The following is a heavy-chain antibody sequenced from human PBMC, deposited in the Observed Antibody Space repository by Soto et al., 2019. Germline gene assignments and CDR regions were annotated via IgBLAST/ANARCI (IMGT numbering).Heavy chain of an antibody. Sequence: ELQLVESGGGLVQPGGSLRLSCVVSGVSFSNYWMSWVRQAPGKGLEWVANIKQDGSETYYVDSVKGRFTISRDNAENSLYLQMTSLRGDDTAVYYCARGWATTAGTGDNWGQGTLVIVSS. D-gene: IGHD6-19*01. CDR2: IKQDGSET. CDR3: ARGWATTAGTGDN. CDR1: GVSFSNYW. J-gene: IGHJ4*02. V-gene: IGHV3-7*01.